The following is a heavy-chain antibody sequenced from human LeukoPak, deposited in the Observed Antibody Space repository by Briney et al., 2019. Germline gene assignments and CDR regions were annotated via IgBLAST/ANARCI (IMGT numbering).Heavy chain of an antibody. J-gene: IGHJ4*02. V-gene: IGHV4-34*01. CDR2: INHSGST. CDR1: GGSFSGYY. Sequence: PSETLSLTCAVYGGSFSGYYWSWIRHPPGKGLEWIGEINHSGSTNYNPSLKSRVTISVDTSKNQFSLKLSSVTAADTAVYYCARGRSTMVRGAVFDYWGQGTLVTVSS. CDR3: ARGRSTMVRGAVFDY. D-gene: IGHD3-10*01.